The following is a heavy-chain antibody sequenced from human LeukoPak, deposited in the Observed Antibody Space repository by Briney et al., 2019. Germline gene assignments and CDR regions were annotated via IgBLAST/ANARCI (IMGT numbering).Heavy chain of an antibody. CDR1: GFTFSSYW. CDR3: ASDRFYFGV. Sequence: GGSLRLSCAASGFTFSSYWMSWVSQAPGKGLEWVANINQDGSVKSYVDSAEGRFTISRDNAKKSLYLQMSSLRAEDTAVYYCASDRFYFGVWGQGTLVTVSS. D-gene: IGHD3-16*01. CDR2: INQDGSVK. J-gene: IGHJ4*02. V-gene: IGHV3-7*05.